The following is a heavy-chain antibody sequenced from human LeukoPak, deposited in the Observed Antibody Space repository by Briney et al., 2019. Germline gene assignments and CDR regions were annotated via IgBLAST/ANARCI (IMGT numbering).Heavy chain of an antibody. D-gene: IGHD1-14*01. J-gene: IGHJ4*02. CDR3: ARTVNPGDFDY. Sequence: SETLSLTCTVSGGFISSYYWSWIRQPPGKGLEWIGYIYYSGSTNYNPSLKSRVTISVDTSKNQFSLKLSSVTAADTDVYYCARTVNPGDFDYWGQGTLVTVSS. CDR1: GGFISSYY. CDR2: IYYSGST. V-gene: IGHV4-59*01.